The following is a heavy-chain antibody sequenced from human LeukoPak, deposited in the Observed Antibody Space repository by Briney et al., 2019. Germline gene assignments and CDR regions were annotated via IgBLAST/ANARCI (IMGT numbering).Heavy chain of an antibody. D-gene: IGHD5-18*01. J-gene: IGHJ4*02. CDR3: ARGYSYGVFDY. CDR1: GFTFSSYA. CDR2: ISYDGSNK. V-gene: IGHV3-30*04. Sequence: GGSLRLSCAASGFTFSSYAMQWVPQAPGKGLEWVAVISYDGSNKYYADSVKGRFTISRDNSKNTLYLQMNSLRAEDTAVYYCARGYSYGVFDYWGQGTLVTVSS.